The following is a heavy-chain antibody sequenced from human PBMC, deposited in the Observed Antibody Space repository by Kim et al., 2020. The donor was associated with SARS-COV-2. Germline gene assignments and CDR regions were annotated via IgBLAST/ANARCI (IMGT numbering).Heavy chain of an antibody. Sequence: GGSLRLSCTASGFTFGDYAMSWVRQAPGKGLEWVGFIRSKAYGGTTEYAASVKGRFTISRDDSKSIAYLQMNSLKTEDTAVYYCTRVGLVQNAFDIWGQGTMVTVSS. D-gene: IGHD1-1*01. V-gene: IGHV3-49*04. CDR2: IRSKAYGGTT. CDR1: GFTFGDYA. CDR3: TRVGLVQNAFDI. J-gene: IGHJ3*02.